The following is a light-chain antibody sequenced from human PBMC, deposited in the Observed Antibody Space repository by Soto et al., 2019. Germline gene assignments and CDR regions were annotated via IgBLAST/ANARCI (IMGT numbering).Light chain of an antibody. Sequence: QSALTQSPSLSRAPGQRVTISCTVSSANIGAAYNVDWYQQLPGTAPKLLIYGNNNRPSGVPARFSGSKSGTSASLAIAGLQAEDEGDYYCQSYDSSLSGYVFGTGTKVTVL. CDR2: GNN. CDR3: QSYDSSLSGYV. CDR1: SANIGAAYN. V-gene: IGLV1-40*01. J-gene: IGLJ1*01.